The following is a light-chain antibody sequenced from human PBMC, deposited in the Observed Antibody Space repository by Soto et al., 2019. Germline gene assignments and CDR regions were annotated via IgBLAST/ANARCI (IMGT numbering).Light chain of an antibody. V-gene: IGLV2-14*01. CDR3: SSYTSSSTLLYV. CDR1: SSDVGGYNY. Sequence: QSVLTQPASVSGSPGQSITISCTGTSSDVGGYNYVSWYQQHPGKAPKLMIYDVSNRPSGASNRFSGYKSGNTASLTISGLQAEDEADYYCSSYTSSSTLLYVFGTGTKLTVL. CDR2: DVS. J-gene: IGLJ1*01.